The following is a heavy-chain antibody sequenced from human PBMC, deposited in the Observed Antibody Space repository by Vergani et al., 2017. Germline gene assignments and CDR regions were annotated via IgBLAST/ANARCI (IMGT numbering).Heavy chain of an antibody. J-gene: IGHJ4*02. D-gene: IGHD6-19*01. V-gene: IGHV4-34*01. CDR2: INHSGST. Sequence: QVQLQQWGAGLLKPSETLSLTCAVYGGSFSGYYWSWIRQPPGKGLEWIGEINHSGSTNYNPSLKSRVTISVDTSKNQFSLKLSSVTAADTAVYYWARSVSDSSGWYGFDYWGQGTLVTVSS. CDR1: GGSFSGYY. CDR3: ARSVSDSSGWYGFDY.